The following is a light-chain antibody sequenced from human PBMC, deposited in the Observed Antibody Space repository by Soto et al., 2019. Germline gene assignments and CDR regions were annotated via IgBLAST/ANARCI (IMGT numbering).Light chain of an antibody. J-gene: IGLJ2*01. CDR1: KLGDKY. CDR2: QDS. Sequence: SYELTQPPSVSVSPGQTASITCSGDKLGDKYACWYQQKPGQSPVLVIYQDSKRPSGLPERFSGSNSRNTATLTISGTQAMDEADYYCQAWDSSSVVFGGGTKVTVL. V-gene: IGLV3-1*01. CDR3: QAWDSSSVV.